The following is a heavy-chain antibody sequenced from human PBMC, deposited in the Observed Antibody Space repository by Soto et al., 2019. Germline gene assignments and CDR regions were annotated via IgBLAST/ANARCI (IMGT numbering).Heavy chain of an antibody. J-gene: IGHJ6*02. V-gene: IGHV3-30*18. CDR3: AKEGGIAVAGTGYYYGMDV. CDR1: GFTFSSYG. CDR2: ISYDGSNK. D-gene: IGHD6-19*01. Sequence: GGSLRLSCAASGFTFSSYGMHWVRQAPGKGLEWVAVISYDGSNKYYADSVKGRFTISRDNSKNTLYLQMNSLRAEDTAVYYCAKEGGIAVAGTGYYYGMDVWGQGTTVTVS.